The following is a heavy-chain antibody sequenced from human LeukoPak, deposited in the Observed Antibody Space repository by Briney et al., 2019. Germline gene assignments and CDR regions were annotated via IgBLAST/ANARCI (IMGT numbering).Heavy chain of an antibody. CDR1: GYSISSGYY. CDR2: IYHSGST. CDR3: ARRVGYYYDSSGFSFADAFDI. V-gene: IGHV4-38-2*02. J-gene: IGHJ3*02. Sequence: SETLSLTCTVSGYSISSGYYWGWIRQPPGKGLEWIGSIYHSGSTYYNPSLKSRVTISVGTSKNQFSLKLSSVTAADTAVYYCARRVGYYYDSSGFSFADAFDIWGQGTMVTVSS. D-gene: IGHD3-22*01.